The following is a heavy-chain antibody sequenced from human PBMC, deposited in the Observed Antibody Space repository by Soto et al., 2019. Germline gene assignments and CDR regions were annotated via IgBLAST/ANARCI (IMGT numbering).Heavy chain of an antibody. D-gene: IGHD6-19*01. CDR3: ARGEHSSGWYYYGMDV. CDR1: GYSFTSYW. CDR2: IYPGDSDT. V-gene: IGHV5-51*03. J-gene: IGHJ6*02. Sequence: EVQLVQSGAEVKKPGESLNISCKGSGYSFTSYWIGWVRQMPGKGLEWMGIIYPGDSDTRYSPSCQGQGTISADKSISTAYLQWSSLKASDTAMYYCARGEHSSGWYYYGMDVWGQGTTVTVSS.